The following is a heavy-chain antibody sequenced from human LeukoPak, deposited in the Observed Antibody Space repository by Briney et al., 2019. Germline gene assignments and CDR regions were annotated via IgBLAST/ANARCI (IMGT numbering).Heavy chain of an antibody. CDR3: ARDAPGNTALDY. D-gene: IGHD5-18*01. CDR2: INGYGSST. V-gene: IGHV3-74*01. CDR1: VFTFVSYW. Sequence: AGGSLRLSCAASVFTFVSYWMHWVRQAPGKGLVWVSRINGYGSSTDFADSVKGRFTISRDNAKNTLYLQMNSLRAEDTAVYYCARDAPGNTALDYWGQGTLVTVSS. J-gene: IGHJ4*02.